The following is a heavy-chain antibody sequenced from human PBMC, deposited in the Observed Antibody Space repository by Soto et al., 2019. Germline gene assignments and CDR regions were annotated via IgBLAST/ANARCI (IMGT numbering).Heavy chain of an antibody. CDR2: ISYDGSNK. CDR1: GFTFSSYA. CDR3: ARADIVLVPAAMGLNYYYGMDV. Sequence: QVQLVESGGGVVQPGRSLRLSCAASGFTFSSYAMHWVRQAPGKGLEWVAVISYDGSNKYYADSVKGRFTISRDNSKNTLYLQMNSLRAEDTAVYYCARADIVLVPAAMGLNYYYGMDVWGQGTTVTVSS. J-gene: IGHJ6*02. D-gene: IGHD2-2*01. V-gene: IGHV3-30-3*01.